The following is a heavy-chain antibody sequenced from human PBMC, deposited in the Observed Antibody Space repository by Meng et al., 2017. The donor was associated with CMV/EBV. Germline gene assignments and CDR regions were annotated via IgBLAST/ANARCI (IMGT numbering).Heavy chain of an antibody. CDR3: ARWGGITGAAFAP. D-gene: IGHD1-20*01. Sequence: ASVKVSCKASGYTFAIYGVSWVRQAPGQGLEWMGWISASNSNTIYAQKFQGRVTMTADTSTSTAYMELRSLRSDDTAVSYCARWGGITGAAFAPWGQGTLVTVSS. V-gene: IGHV1-18*01. CDR2: ISASNSNT. CDR1: GYTFAIYG. J-gene: IGHJ5*02.